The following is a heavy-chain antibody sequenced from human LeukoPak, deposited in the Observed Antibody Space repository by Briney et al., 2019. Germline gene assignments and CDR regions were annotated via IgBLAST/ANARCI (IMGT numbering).Heavy chain of an antibody. CDR3: AKGGSSSVYYGMDV. V-gene: IGHV3-11*04. J-gene: IGHJ6*02. CDR2: ISSGGTTK. CDR1: GFTFTDYF. D-gene: IGHD6-6*01. Sequence: GGSLRLSCVASGFTFTDYFMSWVRQAPGKGLEWVSYISSGGTTKYYADSVKGRFTISRDHAKNSLYLQMSSLRVEDTAVYYCAKGGSSSVYYGMDVWGQGTTVTVSS.